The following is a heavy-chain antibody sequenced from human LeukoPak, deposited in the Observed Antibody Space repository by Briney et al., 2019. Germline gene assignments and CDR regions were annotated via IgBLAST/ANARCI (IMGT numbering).Heavy chain of an antibody. CDR3: AKGGVY. CDR2: INHSGST. CDR1: GGSFSGYY. J-gene: IGHJ4*02. Sequence: SETLSLTCAVYGGSFSGYYWSWIRQPPGKGLEWIGEINHSGSTNYNPSLKSRVTISVDTSKNQFSLKLSSVTAADTAVYYCAKGGVYWGQGTLVTVSS. D-gene: IGHD2-8*01. V-gene: IGHV4-34*01.